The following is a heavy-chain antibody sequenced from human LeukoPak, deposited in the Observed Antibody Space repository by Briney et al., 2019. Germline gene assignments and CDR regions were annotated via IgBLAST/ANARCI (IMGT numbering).Heavy chain of an antibody. Sequence: ASVKVSCKVSGYTFTDYYMYWVQQAPGKGLESMGLVDPEDGETIYAEKFQGRVTITADTSTDTAYMELSSLRSEDTAVYYCATRASSSPDMDVWGKGTTVTVSS. D-gene: IGHD6-6*01. J-gene: IGHJ6*03. V-gene: IGHV1-69-2*01. CDR2: VDPEDGET. CDR3: ATRASSSPDMDV. CDR1: GYTFTDYY.